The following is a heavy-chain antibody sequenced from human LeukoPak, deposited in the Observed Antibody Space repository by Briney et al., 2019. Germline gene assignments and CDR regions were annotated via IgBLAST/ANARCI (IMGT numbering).Heavy chain of an antibody. CDR3: ARRLLWFGELSLFDY. V-gene: IGHV1-18*04. Sequence: ASVKVSCKPSGYTFTSYGISWVRQAPGQRLEWMGWISASNGNTNYAQKLQGRLTMTTDTSTSTAYMALMSLRSDDTAVYYGARRLLWFGELSLFDYWGQGTLVTVSS. J-gene: IGHJ4*02. CDR1: GYTFTSYG. CDR2: ISASNGNT. D-gene: IGHD3-10*01.